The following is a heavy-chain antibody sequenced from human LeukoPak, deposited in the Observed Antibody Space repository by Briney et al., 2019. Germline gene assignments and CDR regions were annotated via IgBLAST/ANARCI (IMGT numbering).Heavy chain of an antibody. V-gene: IGHV4-4*07. CDR3: ARDDCSSTSCQLGF. D-gene: IGHD2-2*01. J-gene: IGHJ4*02. CDR2: IYTSGST. Sequence: PSETLSLTCAVYGGSFSGYYWSWIRQPAGKGLEWIGRIYTSGSTNYNPSLKSRVTISVDTSKNQFSLKLSSVTAADTAVYYCARDDCSSTSCQLGFWGQGTLVTVSS. CDR1: GGSFSGYY.